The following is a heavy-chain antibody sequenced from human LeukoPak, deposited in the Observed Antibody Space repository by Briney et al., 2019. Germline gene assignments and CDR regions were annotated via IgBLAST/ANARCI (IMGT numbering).Heavy chain of an antibody. CDR1: GFTFSDYY. CDR3: ARDFESGSSGSYSGY. D-gene: IGHD1-26*01. J-gene: IGHJ4*02. Sequence: GGSLRLSCAASGFTFSDYYMSWIRQAPGKGLEWVSYISSSVSTIYYADSVKGRCTISRDNAKNSLYLQMNSLRAEDTAVYYCARDFESGSSGSYSGYWGQGTLVTVSS. CDR2: ISSSVSTI. V-gene: IGHV3-11*04.